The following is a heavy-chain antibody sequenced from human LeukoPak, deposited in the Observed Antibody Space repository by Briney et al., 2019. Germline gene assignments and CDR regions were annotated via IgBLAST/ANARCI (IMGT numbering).Heavy chain of an antibody. CDR1: GFTFRSNW. V-gene: IGHV3-74*01. Sequence: PGGPLRLSCAASGFTFRSNWMHWVRQTPGKGLVWVSRINSDGLSTSYADSVKGRFTISRDNAKNSLYLQMNSLSAEDTAVYYCARDWNWSFDYWGQGTLVTVSS. CDR3: ARDWNWSFDY. J-gene: IGHJ4*02. CDR2: INSDGLST. D-gene: IGHD3-3*01.